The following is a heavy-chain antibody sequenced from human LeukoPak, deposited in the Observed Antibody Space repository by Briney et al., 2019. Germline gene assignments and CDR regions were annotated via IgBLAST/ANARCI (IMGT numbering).Heavy chain of an antibody. CDR1: GGSISSGGYY. Sequence: PSQTLSLTCTVSGGSISSGGYYWSWIRQHPGKGLEWIGYIYYSGSTYYNPSLKSRVTISVDTSNNQFSLKLSSVTAADTAVYYCARIGYSGYDFDYRGQGTLVTVSS. V-gene: IGHV4-31*03. CDR3: ARIGYSGYDFDY. D-gene: IGHD5-12*01. J-gene: IGHJ4*02. CDR2: IYYSGST.